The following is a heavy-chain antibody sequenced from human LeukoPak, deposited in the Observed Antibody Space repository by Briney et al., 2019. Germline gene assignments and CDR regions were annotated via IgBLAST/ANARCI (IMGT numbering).Heavy chain of an antibody. D-gene: IGHD3/OR15-3a*01. CDR1: GFTFSGYW. CDR3: VRGADWTGYVTPSVDV. V-gene: IGHV3-74*01. Sequence: PGGSLRLSCVASGFTFSGYWIHWVRQPPGKGLVWVSHINNDGSNATYADSVKGRLTVSRDNAKSTVNLQLNSLRVEDTAVYCCVRGADWTGYVTPSVDVWGKGTTVTVSS. J-gene: IGHJ6*04. CDR2: INNDGSNA.